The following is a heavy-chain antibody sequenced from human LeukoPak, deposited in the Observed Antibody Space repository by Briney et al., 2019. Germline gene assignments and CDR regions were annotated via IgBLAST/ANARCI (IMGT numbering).Heavy chain of an antibody. CDR2: MSSDGSNK. V-gene: IGHV3-33*01. CDR3: ASQKLGSTSYSIDY. D-gene: IGHD2-2*01. J-gene: IGHJ4*02. Sequence: VMSSDGSNKYYADSVKGRFTISRDSPKSTLYLQVNSLRAEDTAVYYCASQKLGSTSYSIDYWGQGTLATVSS.